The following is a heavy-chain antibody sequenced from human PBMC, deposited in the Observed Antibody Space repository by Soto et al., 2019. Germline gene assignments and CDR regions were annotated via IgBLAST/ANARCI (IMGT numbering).Heavy chain of an antibody. CDR3: ARYWSAGTLYGAFDI. Sequence: PVKVSCKASGGTFSDYTMSWLRQAPGRGLEWMGGIIPMIGATNNAQKLKGRLTITADKSTGTVYMELNSLRSDDTAVYYCARYWSAGTLYGAFDIWGQGTEVTVSS. CDR2: IIPMIGAT. D-gene: IGHD2-15*01. J-gene: IGHJ3*02. V-gene: IGHV1-69*06. CDR1: GGTFSDYT.